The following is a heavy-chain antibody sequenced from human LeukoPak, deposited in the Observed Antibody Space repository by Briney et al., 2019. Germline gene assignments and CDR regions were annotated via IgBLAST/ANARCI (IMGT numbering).Heavy chain of an antibody. D-gene: IGHD3-10*01. CDR3: CGGLFYCDY. CDR2: ISFDGSNK. CDR1: GFSFSSYG. V-gene: IGHV3-30*03. J-gene: IGHJ4*02. Sequence: PGRSLRLSCAASGFSFSSYGMHWVRQAPGKGLEWVAGISFDGSNKYYADSLKGRFTISRDNSKNTLYMQMNSLRVEDTAVYYCCGGLFYCDYLGQGTLVTVSS.